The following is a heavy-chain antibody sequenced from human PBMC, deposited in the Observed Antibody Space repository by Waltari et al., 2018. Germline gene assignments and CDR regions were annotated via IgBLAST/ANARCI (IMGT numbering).Heavy chain of an antibody. D-gene: IGHD3-16*01. CDR1: GFTFSSYW. CDR3: VRDATRGGDFDY. V-gene: IGHV3-7*01. J-gene: IGHJ4*01. Sequence: EVHLEESGGGLVQPGESLRLSCVTSGFTFSSYWMAWVRQAPGKGLKWVAKINQDGSEEFDLGTVKGRITICKDKFMNSLSLQMNSLRVEDTAIYFCVRDATRGGDFDYWGQGTLVTVSS. CDR2: INQDGSEE.